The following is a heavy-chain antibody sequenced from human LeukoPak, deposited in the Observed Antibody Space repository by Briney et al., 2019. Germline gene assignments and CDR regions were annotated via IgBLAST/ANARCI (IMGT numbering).Heavy chain of an antibody. CDR1: GFTFSTYD. CDR3: ARDPDNDYSSNDY. Sequence: GGSLRLSCAASGFTFSTYDMHWVRQVTGEGLEWVSAIGIAGDTYYLASVKGRSTISRENAKSSLYLQMNSLRAEDTAVYYCARDPDNDYSSNDYWGQGTLVTVSS. CDR2: IGIAGDT. J-gene: IGHJ4*02. D-gene: IGHD4-11*01. V-gene: IGHV3-13*01.